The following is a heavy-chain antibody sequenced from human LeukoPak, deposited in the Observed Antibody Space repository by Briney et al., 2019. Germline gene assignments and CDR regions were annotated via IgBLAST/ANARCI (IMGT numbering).Heavy chain of an antibody. V-gene: IGHV3-48*01. CDR3: ARGYGSGRYRLFDP. Sequence: GGPLTLFCAASGFTFSGYSMSWVRQAPGKGLEWVSYISSSSITIYYADSVKGRFTISRDNVKTSLELQLNSLRAEDTAMYFCARGYGSGRYRLFDPWGQGTLVTVSS. J-gene: IGHJ5*02. CDR2: ISSSSITI. D-gene: IGHD3-10*01. CDR1: GFTFSGYS.